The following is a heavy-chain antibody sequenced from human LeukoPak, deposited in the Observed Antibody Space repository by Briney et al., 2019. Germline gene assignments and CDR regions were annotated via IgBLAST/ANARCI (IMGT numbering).Heavy chain of an antibody. CDR2: ISTTSRYI. V-gene: IGHV3-21*01. D-gene: IGHD5-12*01. CDR1: GFTFSGYS. J-gene: IGHJ4*02. Sequence: GGSLRLSCAASGFTFSGYSMNWVRQAPGQGLEWVSSISTTSRYIYYADSVKARFTVTRDNAKNSLYLQMNSLRAEDTAVYYCARGNSDYDHDYWGQGTLVTVSS. CDR3: ARGNSDYDHDY.